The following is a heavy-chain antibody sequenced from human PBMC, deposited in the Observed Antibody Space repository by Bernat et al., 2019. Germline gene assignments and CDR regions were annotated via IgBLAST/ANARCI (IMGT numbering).Heavy chain of an antibody. V-gene: IGHV3-73*02. J-gene: IGHJ3*02. D-gene: IGHD6-13*01. CDR2: IRTKANNYAT. CDR1: GFTFSGAA. Sequence: EVQLVESGGGLVQPGGSLKLSCAASGFTFSGAAMHWVRQASGKGLEWVGRIRTKANNYATAYAASVKGRFNISREDSRNMAYLQMNSLKTEDTAVYYCGRSIGAADDALDIWGQGTMVTVSS. CDR3: GRSIGAADDALDI.